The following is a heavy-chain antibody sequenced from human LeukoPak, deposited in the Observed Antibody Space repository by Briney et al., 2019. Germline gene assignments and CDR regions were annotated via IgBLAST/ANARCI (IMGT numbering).Heavy chain of an antibody. CDR2: IYSGGPT. V-gene: IGHV3-66*02. J-gene: IGHJ4*02. CDR1: GFPVGRSY. Sequence: GGSLRLSCAASGFPVGRSYMTWVRQAPGKGLDWVSTIYSGGPTYYADSVKGRFTIPGDNSKNTLYLLMNSLRIEDTAVYYCARSPSLYYFENWGQGTLVTVSS. CDR3: ARSPSLYYFEN.